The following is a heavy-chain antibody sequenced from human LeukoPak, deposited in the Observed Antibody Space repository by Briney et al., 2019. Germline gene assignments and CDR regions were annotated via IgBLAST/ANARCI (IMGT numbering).Heavy chain of an antibody. V-gene: IGHV3-23*01. Sequence: GGSLRLSCAASGFTFSSYAMSWVRQAPGKGLEWASAISGSGGSTYYADSVKGRFTISRDNSKNTLYVQMNSLRAEDTAVYYCAKGHYYGSGSLDYWGQGTLVTVSS. CDR3: AKGHYYGSGSLDY. J-gene: IGHJ4*02. CDR2: ISGSGGST. CDR1: GFTFSSYA. D-gene: IGHD3-10*01.